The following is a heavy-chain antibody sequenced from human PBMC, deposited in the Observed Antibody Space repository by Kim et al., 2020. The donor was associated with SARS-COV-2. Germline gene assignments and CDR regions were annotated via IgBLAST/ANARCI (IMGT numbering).Heavy chain of an antibody. V-gene: IGHV1-18*01. J-gene: IGHJ6*02. Sequence: YAQKPQGRVPMTTDTSTSTAYMELRSLRSDDTAVYYCARVIGSAAANMDVWGQGTTVTVSS. CDR3: ARVIGSAAANMDV. D-gene: IGHD6-13*01.